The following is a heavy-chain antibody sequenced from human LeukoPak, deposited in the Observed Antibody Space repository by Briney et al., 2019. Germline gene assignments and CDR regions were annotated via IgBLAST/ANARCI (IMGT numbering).Heavy chain of an antibody. V-gene: IGHV3-74*01. CDR1: GFTFSSYW. Sequence: EGSLRLSCAASGFTFSSYWMHWVRQAPGKGLVWVSRINSDGSSTSYADSVKGRFTISRDNAKNTLYLQMNSLRAEDTAVYYCAVVVVAATAFGIWGQGTMVTVSS. J-gene: IGHJ3*02. CDR3: AVVVVAATAFGI. D-gene: IGHD2-15*01. CDR2: INSDGSST.